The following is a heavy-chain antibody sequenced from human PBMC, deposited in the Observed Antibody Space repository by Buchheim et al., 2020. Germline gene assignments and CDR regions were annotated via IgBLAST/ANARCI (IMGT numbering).Heavy chain of an antibody. J-gene: IGHJ4*02. V-gene: IGHV4-34*01. CDR2: IYYSGII. CDR1: GGSFSGDY. CDR3: ARGARGSMEYY. Sequence: QVQLQQWGAGLLKPLETLSLTCAVFGGSFSGDYWSWIRQPPGKGLEWIGEIYYSGIINYNPSLKSRVTISVDTSKKQFSLTLSSVAAADTAVYYCARGARGSMEYYWGQGTL. D-gene: IGHD2-2*01.